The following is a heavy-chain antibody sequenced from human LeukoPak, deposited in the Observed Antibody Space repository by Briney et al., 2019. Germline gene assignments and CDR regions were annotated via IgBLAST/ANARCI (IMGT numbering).Heavy chain of an antibody. Sequence: GASVKVSCKASGYTFTSYDINWVRQATGQGLEWMGWMNPNSGNTGYAQKFQGRVTITRNTSISTAYMELSSLRSEDTAVYYCARRGTTMGFDYYYYYYMDVWGKGPTVTVSS. CDR3: ARRGTTMGFDYYYYYYMDV. J-gene: IGHJ6*03. V-gene: IGHV1-8*03. CDR2: MNPNSGNT. D-gene: IGHD1-1*01. CDR1: GYTFTSYD.